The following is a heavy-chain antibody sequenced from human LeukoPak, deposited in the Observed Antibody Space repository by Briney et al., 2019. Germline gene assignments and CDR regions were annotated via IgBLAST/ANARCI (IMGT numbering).Heavy chain of an antibody. CDR3: GHRRDAFDYHGLDV. CDR2: IYWNDDI. V-gene: IGHV2-5*01. J-gene: IGHJ6*02. CDR1: GFSLRTAGVG. D-gene: IGHD3-16*01. Sequence: SGPTLMNPTQTLTLTCTFSGFSLRTAGVGVAWIRQPPGKALEWLTVIYWNDDIRDSPSLRSRLTITKDTSNNQVVLTLTNMDPVDTATYFCGHRRDAFDYHGLDVWGQGTTVIVSS.